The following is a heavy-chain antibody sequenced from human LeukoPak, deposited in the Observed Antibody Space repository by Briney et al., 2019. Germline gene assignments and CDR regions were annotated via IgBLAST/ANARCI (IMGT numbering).Heavy chain of an antibody. Sequence: GGSLRLSCAASGFTFSSYWMHWVRQAPGKGLVWVARINSDGSSTSYADSVKGRFTISRDNAKNTLYLQMNSLRAEDTAVYYCARDHGDYGEYFQHWGQGTLVTVSS. V-gene: IGHV3-74*01. CDR1: GFTFSSYW. D-gene: IGHD4-17*01. J-gene: IGHJ1*01. CDR2: INSDGSST. CDR3: ARDHGDYGEYFQH.